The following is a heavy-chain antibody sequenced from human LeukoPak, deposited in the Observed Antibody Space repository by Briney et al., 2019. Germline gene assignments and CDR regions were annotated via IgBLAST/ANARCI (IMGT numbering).Heavy chain of an antibody. D-gene: IGHD1-26*01. J-gene: IGHJ4*02. V-gene: IGHV3-48*03. CDR3: ARDPLVGGMNFDY. Sequence: PGGSLRLSCAGSGFTFSDYEMDWVRQAPGKGLEWVSYISSSGGSNYYADSVKGRFTISRDNAKNSLYLQMNSLRAEDTAVYYCARDPLVGGMNFDYWGQGTLVTVSS. CDR1: GFTFSDYE. CDR2: ISSSGGSN.